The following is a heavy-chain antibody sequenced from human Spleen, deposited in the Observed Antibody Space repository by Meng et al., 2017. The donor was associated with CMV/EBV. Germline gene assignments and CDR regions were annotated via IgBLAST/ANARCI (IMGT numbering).Heavy chain of an antibody. V-gene: IGHV3-23*01. CDR2: ISGSGGTT. Sequence: GGSLRLSCAASEFTFSSYAMSWVRQAPGKGLEWVSGISGSGGTTYYAESVKGRFTISRDNSKNTLYLQMNSLRAEDTAVYYCAKEGSFDSFDPWGQGTLVTVSS. D-gene: IGHD3-3*01. CDR3: AKEGSFDSFDP. J-gene: IGHJ5*02. CDR1: EFTFSSYA.